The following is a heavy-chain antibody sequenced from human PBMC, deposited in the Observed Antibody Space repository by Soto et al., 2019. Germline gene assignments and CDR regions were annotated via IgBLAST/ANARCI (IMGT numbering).Heavy chain of an antibody. D-gene: IGHD3-9*01. J-gene: IGHJ4*02. CDR1: GYTFTGYY. CDR2: INPNSGGT. CDR3: ARANYDILPGGGEFDY. Sequence: QVQLVQSGAEVKKPGASVKVSCKASGYTFTGYYMHWVRQAPGQGLEWMGWINPNSGGTNYAQKFQGWVTMTRDTSISTAYMELSRLRSDDTAVYYCARANYDILPGGGEFDYWGQGTLVTVSS. V-gene: IGHV1-2*04.